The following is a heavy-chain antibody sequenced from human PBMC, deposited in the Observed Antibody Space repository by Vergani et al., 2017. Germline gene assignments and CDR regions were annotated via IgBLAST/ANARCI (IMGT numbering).Heavy chain of an antibody. D-gene: IGHD3-16*01. Sequence: EVQLVESGGGLVQPGGSLKLSCAASGFTFSGSAMHWVRQASGKGLEWVGRIRSKANSYATAYAASVKGRFTISRDDSKNTAYLQMNSLKTEDTAVYYCARDRGGHTRFDYWGQGTLVTVSS. V-gene: IGHV3-73*01. CDR1: GFTFSGSA. CDR2: IRSKANSYAT. CDR3: ARDRGGHTRFDY. J-gene: IGHJ4*02.